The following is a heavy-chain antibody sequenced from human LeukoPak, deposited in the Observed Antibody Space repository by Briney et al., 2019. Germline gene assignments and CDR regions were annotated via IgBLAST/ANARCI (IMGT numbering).Heavy chain of an antibody. CDR2: ISDSGGST. J-gene: IGHJ4*02. V-gene: IGHV3-23*01. D-gene: IGHD2-15*01. CDR1: GFTFRSYA. CDR3: ARIEVNPGFYFDY. Sequence: GGSLRLSCAASGFTFRSYAMSWVRQAPGKGLEWVSVISDSGGSTYYADSVKGRFTISRDNSKNTLYLQMNSLRAEDTAVYYCARIEVNPGFYFDYWGQGTLVTVSS.